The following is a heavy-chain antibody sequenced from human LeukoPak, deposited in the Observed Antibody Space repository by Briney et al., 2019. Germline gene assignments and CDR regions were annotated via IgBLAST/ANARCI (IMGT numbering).Heavy chain of an antibody. V-gene: IGHV4-59*08. D-gene: IGHD5-24*01. CDR3: ARQGGDGYNALDCFDI. Sequence: PSETLSLTCTVSGGSISSYYWSWIRQPPGRGLEWIGYINYSGSTNYNPSLKSRVTISVDTSKNQFSLKLSSVTAADTAVYYCARQGGDGYNALDCFDIWGQGTMVTVSS. CDR2: INYSGST. CDR1: GGSISSYY. J-gene: IGHJ3*02.